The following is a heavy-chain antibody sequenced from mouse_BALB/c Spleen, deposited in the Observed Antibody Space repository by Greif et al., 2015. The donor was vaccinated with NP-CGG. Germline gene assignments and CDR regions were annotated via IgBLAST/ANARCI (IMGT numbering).Heavy chain of an antibody. CDR3: ARSAYGNYPSYAMDY. Sequence: EVKLMESGGGLVQPGGSRKLSCAASGFTFSSFGMHWVRQAPEKGLEWVAYISSGSSTIYYADTVKGRFTISRDNPKNNLFLQMTSLRSEDTAMYYCARSAYGNYPSYAMDYCGQGTSVTVSS. D-gene: IGHD2-1*01. V-gene: IGHV5-17*02. J-gene: IGHJ4*01. CDR1: GFTFSSFG. CDR2: ISSGSSTI.